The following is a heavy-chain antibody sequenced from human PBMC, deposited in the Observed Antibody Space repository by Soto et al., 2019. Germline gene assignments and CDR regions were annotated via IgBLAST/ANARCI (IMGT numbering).Heavy chain of an antibody. D-gene: IGHD3-10*01. Sequence: QVQLVESGGGVVQPGRSLRLSCAASGFTFSSYVMHWVRQAPGKGLEWVAVIWYDGSNKYYADSVKGRFTISRDNSKNTLYLQMNSLRAEDTAVYYCARGEVRGVIQGHYYWGQGTLVTVSS. CDR2: IWYDGSNK. CDR3: ARGEVRGVIQGHYY. CDR1: GFTFSSYV. V-gene: IGHV3-33*01. J-gene: IGHJ4*02.